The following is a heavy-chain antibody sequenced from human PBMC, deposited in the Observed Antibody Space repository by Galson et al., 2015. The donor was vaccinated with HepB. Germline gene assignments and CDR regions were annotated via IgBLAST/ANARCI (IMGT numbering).Heavy chain of an antibody. V-gene: IGHV3-74*01. J-gene: IGHJ5*02. CDR1: GFTFSSYW. D-gene: IGHD3-3*01. CDR3: ARADFWSGYRFDP. CDR2: INSDGSST. Sequence: SLRLSCAASGFTFSSYWMHWVRQAPGKGLVWVSRINSDGSSTSYADSVKGRFTMSRDNAKNTLYLQMNSLRAEDTAVYYCARADFWSGYRFDPWGQGTLVTVSS.